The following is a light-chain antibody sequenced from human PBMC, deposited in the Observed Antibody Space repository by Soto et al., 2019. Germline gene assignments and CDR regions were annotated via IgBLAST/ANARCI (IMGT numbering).Light chain of an antibody. CDR3: QQYDDSSVI. J-gene: IGKJ5*01. V-gene: IGKV3D-15*01. CDR1: RSVSSN. CDR2: GSS. Sequence: EIVITQSSATLSVSPGERATLTCRASRSVSSNLAWYQQKPGQAPRLLIYGSSNRATGIPDRFSGSGSVRDFTLTIDRLESEDSAVYYCQQYDDSSVIFGQGTRLEIK.